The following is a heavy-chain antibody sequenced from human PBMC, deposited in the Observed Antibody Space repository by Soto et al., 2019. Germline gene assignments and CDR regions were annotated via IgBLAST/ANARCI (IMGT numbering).Heavy chain of an antibody. J-gene: IGHJ5*02. CDR1: GGSISSYY. V-gene: IGHV4-59*08. CDR3: ARTVFLWFGELLWGWFDP. D-gene: IGHD3-10*01. CDR2: IYYSGST. Sequence: PSETLSLTCTVSGGSISSYYWSWIRQPPGKGLEWIGYIYYSGSTNYNPSLKGRVTISVDTSKNQFSLKLSSVTAADTAVYYCARTVFLWFGELLWGWFDPWGQGTLVTVS.